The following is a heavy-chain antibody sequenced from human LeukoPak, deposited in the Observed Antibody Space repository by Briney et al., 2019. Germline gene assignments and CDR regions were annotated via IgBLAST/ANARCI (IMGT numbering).Heavy chain of an antibody. CDR2: ISYDGNNG. D-gene: IGHD5-24*01. J-gene: IGHJ4*02. CDR3: ARAGGGGYNFFDY. Sequence: SGGSLRLSCAASGFTFSNHAMHWVRQAPGKGLEWVAVISYDGNNGFYADSVKGRFAISRDNSKNTLYLQMISLSAGDTGVYYCARAGGGGYNFFDYWGQGILVTVSS. CDR1: GFTFSNHA. V-gene: IGHV3-30*09.